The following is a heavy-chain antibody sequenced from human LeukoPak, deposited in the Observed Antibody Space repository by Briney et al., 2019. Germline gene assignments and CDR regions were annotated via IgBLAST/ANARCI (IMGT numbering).Heavy chain of an antibody. CDR2: ISSTGGTI. Sequence: GGSLRLSCAASGFTFSNSNINWVRQAPGKGLEWISYISSTGGTIYYADSVKGRFTISRDNAKNSLYLQMNSLRAEDTAVYYCARAHRDFWSGYSYWGQGTLVTVSS. CDR3: ARAHRDFWSGYSY. CDR1: GFTFSNSN. V-gene: IGHV3-48*01. D-gene: IGHD3-3*01. J-gene: IGHJ4*02.